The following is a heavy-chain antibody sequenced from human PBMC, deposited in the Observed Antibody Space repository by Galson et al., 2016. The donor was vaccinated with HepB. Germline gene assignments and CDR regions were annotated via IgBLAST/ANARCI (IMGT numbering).Heavy chain of an antibody. J-gene: IGHJ6*02. D-gene: IGHD3-10*01. CDR3: ARRIVNQGRIGGWGWGMDV. V-gene: IGHV3-23*01. CDR2: ISGRDGDENT. CDR1: GFTLSSYA. Sequence: SLRLSCAASGFTLSSYAMSWVRQSPGTGLEWVSVISGRDGDENTNYADSVKGRFTISRDNSENMLYMQMNSLRAEDTAVYFCARRIVNQGRIGGWGWGMDVWGQGVTVTVSS.